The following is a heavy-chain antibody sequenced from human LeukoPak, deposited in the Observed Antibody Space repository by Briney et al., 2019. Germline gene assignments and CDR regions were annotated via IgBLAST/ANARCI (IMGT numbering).Heavy chain of an antibody. Sequence: GGSLRLSCAASGFTFSSYGRHWVRQAPGKGLEWVAVISYDGSNKYYAGSVKGRFTISRDNSKNTLYLQMNSLRAEDTAVYYCAKDQKWFGELLDYWGQGTLVTVSS. D-gene: IGHD3-10*01. CDR3: AKDQKWFGELLDY. J-gene: IGHJ4*02. CDR2: ISYDGSNK. V-gene: IGHV3-30*18. CDR1: GFTFSSYG.